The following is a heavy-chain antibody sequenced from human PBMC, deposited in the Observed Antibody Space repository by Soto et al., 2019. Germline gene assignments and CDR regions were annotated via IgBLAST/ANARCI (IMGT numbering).Heavy chain of an antibody. CDR1: GGSISSYY. J-gene: IGHJ4*02. CDR3: ARRGDGYNYYFDY. CDR2: IYYSGST. D-gene: IGHD5-12*01. Sequence: SETLSLTCTVSGGSISSYYWSWIRQPPGKGLEWIGYIYYSGSTNYNPSLKSRVTISVDTPKNQFSLKLSSVTAADTAVYYCARRGDGYNYYFDYWGQGTLVTVSS. V-gene: IGHV4-59*08.